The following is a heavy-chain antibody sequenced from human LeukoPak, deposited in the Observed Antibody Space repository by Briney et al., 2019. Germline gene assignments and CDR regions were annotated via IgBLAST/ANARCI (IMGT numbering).Heavy chain of an antibody. CDR2: ISYDVNIK. J-gene: IGHJ6*02. CDR3: VRDRGEWIDQYYGMDV. D-gene: IGHD3-10*01. CDR1: GFDFHNYV. Sequence: QPGGSLRLSCAASGFDFHNYVIHWVRQAPGKGLEWVAVISYDVNIKYHADSVKGRFTISRDSSSKTVYLQMNSLRTEDTAVYYCVRDRGEWIDQYYGMDVWGQGTTVTVSS. V-gene: IGHV3-30-3*01.